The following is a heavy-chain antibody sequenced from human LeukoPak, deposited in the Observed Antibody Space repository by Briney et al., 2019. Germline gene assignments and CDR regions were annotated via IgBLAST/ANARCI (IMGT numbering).Heavy chain of an antibody. CDR1: GYTFTSYG. D-gene: IGHD3-9*01. CDR3: ARDLGYDTHWAY. CDR2: ISAYNGNT. V-gene: IGHV1-18*01. Sequence: ASVKVSCKASGYTFTSYGISWVRQAPGQGLEWMGWISAYNGNTNYAQKLQGRVTMTTDTSTSTAYTELRSLRSDDTAVYYCARDLGYDTHWAYWGQGTLVTVSS. J-gene: IGHJ4*02.